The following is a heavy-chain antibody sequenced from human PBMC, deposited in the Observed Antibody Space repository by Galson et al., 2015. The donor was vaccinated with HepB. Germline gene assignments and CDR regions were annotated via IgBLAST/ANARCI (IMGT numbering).Heavy chain of an antibody. J-gene: IGHJ4*02. Sequence: CTASGGTFSTYTISWVRQAPGQGLEWMGGITPIFSTANYAQKFQGRVTITADESTRTVYMDLSSLRSEDTAVYYCAREGIASAANPVDYWGQGTLVTVSS. CDR1: GGTFSTYT. D-gene: IGHD6-13*01. V-gene: IGHV1-69*01. CDR2: ITPIFSTA. CDR3: AREGIASAANPVDY.